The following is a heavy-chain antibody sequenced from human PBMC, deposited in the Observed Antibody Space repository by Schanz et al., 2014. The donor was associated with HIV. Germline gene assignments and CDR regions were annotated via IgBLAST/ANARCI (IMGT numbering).Heavy chain of an antibody. D-gene: IGHD6-19*01. J-gene: IGHJ6*02. CDR2: ISYHGTNK. Sequence: VQVLESGGDLVQPGGSLRLSCAASGLTLSSYGMHWVRQAPGKGLEWVAVISYHGTNKYYADSVKGRFTISRDNANNSWYLQMNSLRAEDTAVYFCARGSWYSGDWYDDLYYYDVDVWGQGTTVTVSS. CDR3: ARGSWYSGDWYDDLYYYDVDV. CDR1: GLTLSSYG. V-gene: IGHV3-30*03.